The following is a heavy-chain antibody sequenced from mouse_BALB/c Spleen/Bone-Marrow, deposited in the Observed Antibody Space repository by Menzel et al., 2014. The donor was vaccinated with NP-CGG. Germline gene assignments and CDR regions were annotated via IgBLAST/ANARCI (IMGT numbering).Heavy chain of an antibody. V-gene: IGHV1-4*01. CDR1: GYTFTSYT. CDR3: AIRYYAMDY. J-gene: IGHJ4*01. Sequence: VKLMESGAELARPGASVKMSCKASGYTFTSYTMHWVKQRPGQGLEWIGYIIPSSGYTNYNQKFKDKATLTADKSSSTAYMQLSSLTPEDSAVYYCAIRYYAMDYWGQGTSVTVSS. D-gene: IGHD1-1*01. CDR2: IIPSSGYT.